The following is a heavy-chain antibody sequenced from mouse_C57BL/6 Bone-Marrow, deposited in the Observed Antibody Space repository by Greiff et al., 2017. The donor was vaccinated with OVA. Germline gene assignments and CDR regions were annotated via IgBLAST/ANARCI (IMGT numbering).Heavy chain of an antibody. CDR3: ARSRWLLHAWFAD. Sequence: QVTLKECGPGILQPSQTLSLTCSFSGFSLSTFGMGVGWIRQPSGKGLEWLAHIWWDDDKYYNPALKSRLTISKDTSKNQVFLKIANVDTADTATYYCARSRWLLHAWFADWGQGTLVTVSA. D-gene: IGHD2-3*01. CDR2: IWWDDDK. V-gene: IGHV8-8*01. J-gene: IGHJ3*01. CDR1: GFSLSTFGMG.